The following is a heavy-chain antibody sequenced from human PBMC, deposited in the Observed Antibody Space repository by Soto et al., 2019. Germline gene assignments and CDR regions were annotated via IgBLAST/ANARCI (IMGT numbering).Heavy chain of an antibody. J-gene: IGHJ4*02. Sequence: GASVKVSCKASGGTFNNCAISWVRQAPGQGLEWMGGIIPMFGTANYAQKFRGRVTITADESTSTAYMELRSLRSEDTAVYYCARGVHYDTSGYYYFYWGQGTLVTISS. D-gene: IGHD3-22*01. CDR3: ARGVHYDTSGYYYFY. CDR1: GGTFNNCA. CDR2: IIPMFGTA. V-gene: IGHV1-69*13.